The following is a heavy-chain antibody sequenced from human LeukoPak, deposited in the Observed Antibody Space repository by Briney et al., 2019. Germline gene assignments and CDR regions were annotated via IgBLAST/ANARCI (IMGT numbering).Heavy chain of an antibody. CDR1: GFTFSTYW. Sequence: PGGSLRLSCAASGFTFSTYWMSWVRQAPGRGLEWVANIKQDGSEKDYVDSVKGRFTISRDNAESSLYLQMNSLRVDDTAVYYCARDPRSSWFGGLDSWGQGTLVTVSS. CDR2: IKQDGSEK. V-gene: IGHV3-7*01. D-gene: IGHD6-13*01. CDR3: ARDPRSSWFGGLDS. J-gene: IGHJ4*02.